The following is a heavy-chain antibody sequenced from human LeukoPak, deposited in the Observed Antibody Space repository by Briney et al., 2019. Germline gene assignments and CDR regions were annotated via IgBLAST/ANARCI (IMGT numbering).Heavy chain of an antibody. D-gene: IGHD6-19*01. V-gene: IGHV4-39*01. J-gene: IGHJ5*02. Sequence: KTSETLSLTCTVSGGSISSSSYYWGWIRQPPGKGLEWIGSIYYSGSTYYNPSLKSRVTISVDTSKNQFSLKLSSVTAADTAVYYCARQGSHQQWLVLYWFDPWGQGTLVTVSS. CDR2: IYYSGST. CDR1: GGSISSSSYY. CDR3: ARQGSHQQWLVLYWFDP.